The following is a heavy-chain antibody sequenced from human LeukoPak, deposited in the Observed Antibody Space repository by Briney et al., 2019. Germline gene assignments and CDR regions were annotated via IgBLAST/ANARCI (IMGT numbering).Heavy chain of an antibody. CDR3: AKDNYDILTGLLNY. CDR1: GFTFDDYA. CDR2: ISWDGGST. V-gene: IGHV3-43D*03. Sequence: GGSLRLSCAASGFTFDDYAMHWVRQAPGKGLEWVSLISWDGGSTYYADSVKGRFTISRDNAKNSLYLQMNSLRAEDTALYYCAKDNYDILTGLLNYWGQGTLVTVSS. J-gene: IGHJ4*02. D-gene: IGHD3-9*01.